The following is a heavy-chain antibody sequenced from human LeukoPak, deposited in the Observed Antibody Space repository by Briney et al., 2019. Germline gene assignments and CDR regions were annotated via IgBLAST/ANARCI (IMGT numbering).Heavy chain of an antibody. Sequence: PSETLSLTCTVSGYSISSGYYWGWIRQPPGKGLEWIGSIYHSGSTYYNPSLKSRVTISVDTSKNQFSLKLSSVTAADTAVYYCARAKSSGWTFDYWGQGTLVTVSS. CDR3: ARAKSSGWTFDY. CDR1: GYSISSGYY. V-gene: IGHV4-38-2*02. D-gene: IGHD6-19*01. J-gene: IGHJ4*02. CDR2: IYHSGST.